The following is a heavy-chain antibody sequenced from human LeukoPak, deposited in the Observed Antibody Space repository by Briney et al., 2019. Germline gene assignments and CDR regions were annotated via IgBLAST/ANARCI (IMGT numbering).Heavy chain of an antibody. CDR2: IIPIFVTA. J-gene: IGHJ3*02. D-gene: IGHD2-2*01. Sequence: GASVKVSCKASGVTFSSYAISWVRQAPGQGLEWMGGIIPIFVTANYAQKFQGRVTITADESTSTAYMELSSLRSEDTAVYYCARVGCSSTSCYWRDAFDIWGQGTMVTVSS. V-gene: IGHV1-69*13. CDR3: ARVGCSSTSCYWRDAFDI. CDR1: GVTFSSYA.